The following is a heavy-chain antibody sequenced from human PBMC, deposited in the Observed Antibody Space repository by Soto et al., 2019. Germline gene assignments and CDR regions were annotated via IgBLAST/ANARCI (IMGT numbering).Heavy chain of an antibody. CDR2: IYYSGST. CDR3: AKNYGNAFDI. V-gene: IGHV4-31*03. Sequence: SETLSLTCTVSGGSISSGCYSWTWIRQHPGKGLEWIGYIYYSGSTYYKPSLKSRITISVDTSKNQLSLKLSSVTAADTAVYYCAKNYGNAFDIWGQGTMVTVSS. D-gene: IGHD3-10*01. CDR1: GGSISSGCYS. J-gene: IGHJ3*02.